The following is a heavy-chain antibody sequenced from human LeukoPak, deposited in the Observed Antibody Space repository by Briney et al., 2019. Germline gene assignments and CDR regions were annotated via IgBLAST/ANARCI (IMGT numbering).Heavy chain of an antibody. CDR2: IYYSGST. CDR3: ARMLITMVRGVKSAWFDP. V-gene: IGHV4-59*01. Sequence: SETLSLTCTVSGGSISSYYWSWIRQPPGKGLEWIGYIYYSGSTNYNPSLKSRVTISVDTSKNQFSLKLSSVTAADTAVYYCARMLITMVRGVKSAWFDPWGQGTLVTVSS. D-gene: IGHD3-10*01. J-gene: IGHJ5*02. CDR1: GGSISSYY.